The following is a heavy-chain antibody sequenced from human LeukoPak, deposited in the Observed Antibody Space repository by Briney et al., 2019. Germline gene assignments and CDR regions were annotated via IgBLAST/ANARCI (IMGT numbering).Heavy chain of an antibody. V-gene: IGHV5-51*01. CDR3: ARLQTSTDNSFDI. CDR1: GYHFNTYW. D-gene: IGHD4-23*01. CDR2: IYPGDSDI. Sequence: GESLKISCKGSGYHFNTYWIGGGRQMPGKGLEWMGIIYPGDSDITYSPSFQGQVALSADKSITTAYLEWSSLKASDTAMYYCARLQTSTDNSFDIWGQGTPVTVSS. J-gene: IGHJ3*02.